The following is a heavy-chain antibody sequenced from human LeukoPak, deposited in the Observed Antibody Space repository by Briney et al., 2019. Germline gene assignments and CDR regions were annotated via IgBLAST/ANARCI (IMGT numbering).Heavy chain of an antibody. V-gene: IGHV3-21*01. D-gene: IGHD6-19*01. CDR1: GFTFSTYS. J-gene: IGHJ4*02. CDR2: ISSTSYYV. Sequence: GGSLRLSCAASGFTFSTYSMNWVRQAPGRGLEWVSSISSTSYYVYYADSVKGRFTISRDNAKNSLYLQMNSLRAEDTAVYYCARTPGYSSGRYYFDYWGQGTLVTVSS. CDR3: ARTPGYSSGRYYFDY.